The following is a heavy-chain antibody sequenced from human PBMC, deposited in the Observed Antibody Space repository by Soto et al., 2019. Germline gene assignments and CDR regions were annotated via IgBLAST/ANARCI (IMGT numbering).Heavy chain of an antibody. Sequence: GGSLRLSCAVSGFTVSSNYINWVRQAPGKGLEWVSVIYSGGTTYYGDSLKGRFTISIDISKNKVYLQMNSLRAEDTAVYYCARGDYRSGYAMDVWGQGTTVTVSS. CDR3: ARGDYRSGYAMDV. CDR1: GFTVSSNY. J-gene: IGHJ6*02. D-gene: IGHD3-10*01. CDR2: IYSGGTT. V-gene: IGHV3-53*01.